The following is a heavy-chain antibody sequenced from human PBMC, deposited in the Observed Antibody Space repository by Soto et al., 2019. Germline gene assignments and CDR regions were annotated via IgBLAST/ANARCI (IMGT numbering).Heavy chain of an antibody. D-gene: IGHD3-3*01. CDR3: ATWAQIRSPHYDFWSGSFDY. CDR2: FDPEDGET. Sequence: ASVKVSCKVSGYTLTELSMHWVRQAPGKGLEWMGGFDPEDGETIYAQKFQGRVTMTEDTSTDTAYMELSSLRSEDTAVYYCATWAQIRSPHYDFWSGSFDYWGQGTLVTVSS. J-gene: IGHJ4*02. V-gene: IGHV1-24*01. CDR1: GYTLTELS.